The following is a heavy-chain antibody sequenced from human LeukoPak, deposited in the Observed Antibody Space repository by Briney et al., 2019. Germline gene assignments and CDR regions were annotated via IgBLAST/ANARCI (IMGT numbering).Heavy chain of an antibody. D-gene: IGHD3-10*01. V-gene: IGHV1-18*01. Sequence: ASLKVSCKASGYTFTGYGISCVRDGPRQGLECMGWISAYNGNTNYAQKLQGRVTMTTDTSTSTAYMELRSLRSDDTAVYYCARPHYYGSGVFDYWGQGTLVTVSS. CDR1: GYTFTGYG. CDR2: ISAYNGNT. CDR3: ARPHYYGSGVFDY. J-gene: IGHJ4*02.